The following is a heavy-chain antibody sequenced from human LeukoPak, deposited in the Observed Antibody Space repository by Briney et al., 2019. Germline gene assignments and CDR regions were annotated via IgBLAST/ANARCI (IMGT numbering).Heavy chain of an antibody. CDR1: GFTFSSYG. J-gene: IGHJ4*02. D-gene: IGHD6-13*01. CDR2: IWCDGSNK. CDR3: ARLMGGGSSWYAIDY. V-gene: IGHV3-33*01. Sequence: GSLRLSCAASGFTFSSYGMHWVRQAPGKGLEWVAVIWCDGSNKYYADSVKGRFTISRDNSKNTLYLQMNSLRAEDTAVYYCARLMGGGSSWYAIDYWGQGTLVTVSS.